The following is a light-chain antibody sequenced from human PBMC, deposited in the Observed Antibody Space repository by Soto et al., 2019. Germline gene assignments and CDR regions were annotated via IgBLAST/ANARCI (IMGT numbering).Light chain of an antibody. Sequence: DIQMTQSPSTLSASVGDRITITCRASQSISTWLAWYQQKPGKAPKLLLYKASSLQSGVPSRFSGSGSGTEFTLTISSLQPDDFATYSCQHYNTYSRAFGQGTKVEIK. CDR1: QSISTW. CDR3: QHYNTYSRA. V-gene: IGKV1-5*03. CDR2: KAS. J-gene: IGKJ1*01.